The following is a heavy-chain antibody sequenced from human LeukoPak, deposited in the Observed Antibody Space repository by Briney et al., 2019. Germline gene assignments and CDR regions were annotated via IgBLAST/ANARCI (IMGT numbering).Heavy chain of an antibody. CDR1: GFTVSSNY. V-gene: IGHV3-74*01. Sequence: GGSLRLSCAASGFTVSSNYMSWVRQAPGKGLEWVSRINSDGRNINYADSVRGRFTISRDNAKNTLYLQMNTLRVEDTAVYYCARGLAVVPAVSDYWGQGTLVTVSS. D-gene: IGHD2-2*01. CDR3: ARGLAVVPAVSDY. J-gene: IGHJ4*02. CDR2: INSDGRNI.